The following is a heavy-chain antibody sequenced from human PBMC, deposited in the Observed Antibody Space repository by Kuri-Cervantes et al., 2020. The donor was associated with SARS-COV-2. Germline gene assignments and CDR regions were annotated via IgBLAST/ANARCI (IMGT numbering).Heavy chain of an antibody. D-gene: IGHD2-2*01. Sequence: SETLSLTCTVSRGSISSSSYYWGWIRQPPGKGLEWIGSIYHSGSTYYNPSLKSRVTISVDTSKNQFSLKLSSVTAADTAVYYCARRLGDIVVVPAAISPQPEGRWFDPWGQGTLVTVSS. CDR3: ARRLGDIVVVPAAISPQPEGRWFDP. CDR2: IYHSGST. J-gene: IGHJ5*02. CDR1: RGSISSSSYY. V-gene: IGHV4-39*07.